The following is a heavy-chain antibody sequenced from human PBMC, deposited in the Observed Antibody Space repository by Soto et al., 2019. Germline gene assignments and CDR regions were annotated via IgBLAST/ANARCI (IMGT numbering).Heavy chain of an antibody. CDR2: IWYDGSNK. J-gene: IGHJ6*02. V-gene: IGHV3-33*01. CDR3: ARDPARLLAYCMDV. CDR1: GFTFSSYG. Sequence: GGYLRLSCAASGFTFSSYGMHWVRQAPGKGLEWVAVIWYDGSNKYYADSVKGRFTISRDNSKNTLYLQMNSLRAEDTAVYYCARDPARLLAYCMDVWGQGTTVTVSS. D-gene: IGHD3-3*01.